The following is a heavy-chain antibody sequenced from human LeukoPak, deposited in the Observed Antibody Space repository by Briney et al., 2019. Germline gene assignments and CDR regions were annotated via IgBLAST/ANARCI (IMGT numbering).Heavy chain of an antibody. Sequence: GASVKVSCKASGYTFTSYYMHWVRQAPGQGLEWMGIINPSGGSTSYAQKFQGRVTITRDTSASRAYMELSSLRSEDTAVYYCAGTCYYDSSGYYPAFDCWGQGTLVTVSS. CDR2: INPSGGST. D-gene: IGHD3-22*01. J-gene: IGHJ4*02. V-gene: IGHV1-46*01. CDR3: AGTCYYDSSGYYPAFDC. CDR1: GYTFTSYY.